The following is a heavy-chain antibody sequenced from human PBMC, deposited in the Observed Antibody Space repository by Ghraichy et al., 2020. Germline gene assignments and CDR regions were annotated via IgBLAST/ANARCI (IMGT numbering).Heavy chain of an antibody. CDR2: MYYSGNT. Sequence: SETLSLTCTVSGGSISSSSYYWGWIRQPPGKGLEWTGSMYYSGNTYYNPSLKSRVTIAVDTSKNQFSLKLSSVTAADTAVYHCARDQVDYGSPGDGFDIWGQGTMVTVSS. CDR1: GGSISSSSYY. CDR3: ARDQVDYGSPGDGFDI. V-gene: IGHV4-39*07. D-gene: IGHD4-17*01. J-gene: IGHJ3*02.